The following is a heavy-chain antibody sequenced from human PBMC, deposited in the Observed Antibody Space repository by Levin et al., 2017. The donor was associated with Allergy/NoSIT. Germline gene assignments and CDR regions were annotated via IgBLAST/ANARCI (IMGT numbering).Heavy chain of an antibody. Sequence: SETLSLTCAVYGGSFSGYYWSWIRQPPGKGLEWIGEINHSGSTNYNPSLKSRVTISVDTSKNQFSLKLSSVTAADTAVYYCARGGPSQSWYVFLRFWGQGTLVTVSS. CDR1: GGSFSGYY. CDR2: INHSGST. J-gene: IGHJ4*02. CDR3: ARGGPSQSWYVFLRF. D-gene: IGHD6-13*01. V-gene: IGHV4-34*01.